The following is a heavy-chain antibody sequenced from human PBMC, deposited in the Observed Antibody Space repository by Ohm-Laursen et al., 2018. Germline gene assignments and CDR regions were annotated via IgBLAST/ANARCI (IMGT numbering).Heavy chain of an antibody. V-gene: IGHV4-34*01. CDR1: GGSFSGYY. J-gene: IGHJ5*02. Sequence: SETLSLTWVVYGGSFSGYYWSWIRQPPGKGLEWIGEINHSGSTNYNPSLKSRVTISVDTSKNQFSLKLSSVTAADTAVYYCARGIRITMIVVVIWFDPWGQGTLVTVSS. CDR3: ARGIRITMIVVVIWFDP. CDR2: INHSGST. D-gene: IGHD3-22*01.